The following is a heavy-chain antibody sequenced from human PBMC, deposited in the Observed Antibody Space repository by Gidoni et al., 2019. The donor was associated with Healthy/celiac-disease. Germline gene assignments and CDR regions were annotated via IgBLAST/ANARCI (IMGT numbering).Heavy chain of an antibody. Sequence: EVQLVQSVAEVKQPGESLKISCTCYGYSLTSYWLGCVRQMPGKGLEWMGIIDPGDSDTRYSPSFQGQVTISADKYISTAYLQWSSLKASDTAMYYCARRQALFDYWGQGTLVTVSS. CDR3: ARRQALFDY. J-gene: IGHJ4*02. V-gene: IGHV5-51*01. CDR2: IDPGDSDT. CDR1: GYSLTSYW.